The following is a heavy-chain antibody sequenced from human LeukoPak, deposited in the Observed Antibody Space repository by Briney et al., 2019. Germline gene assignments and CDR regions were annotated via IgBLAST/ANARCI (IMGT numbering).Heavy chain of an antibody. CDR1: GGTFSSYA. J-gene: IGHJ4*02. D-gene: IGHD1-26*01. V-gene: IGHV1-69*06. CDR3: ATHFLLVGATDY. CDR2: IIPIFGTA. Sequence: GASAKVSCKASGGTFSSYAISWVRQAPGQGLEWMGGIIPIFGTANYAQKFQGRVTMTEDTSTDTAYMELSSLRSEDTAVYYCATHFLLVGATDYWGQGTLVTVSS.